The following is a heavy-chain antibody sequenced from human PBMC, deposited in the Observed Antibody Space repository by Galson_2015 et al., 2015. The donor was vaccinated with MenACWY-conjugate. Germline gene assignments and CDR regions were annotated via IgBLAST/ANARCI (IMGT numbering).Heavy chain of an antibody. V-gene: IGHV3-74*01. D-gene: IGHD3-16*01. Sequence: SLRLSCAASGFTFSRYWMHWVRQAPGKGLVWVSRVNSDGSGTGYADSVEGRFTISRDHAKNMLFLQLNSLKVEDTAVYYCARSYVPGSDRKNYYMDVWGRGTTVTVSS. CDR3: ARSYVPGSDRKNYYMDV. CDR1: GFTFSRYW. CDR2: VNSDGSGT. J-gene: IGHJ6*03.